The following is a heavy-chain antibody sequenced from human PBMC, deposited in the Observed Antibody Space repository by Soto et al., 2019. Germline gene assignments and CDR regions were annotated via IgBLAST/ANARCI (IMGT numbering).Heavy chain of an antibody. CDR3: ARGGSGRYEDVDY. J-gene: IGHJ4*02. CDR1: GFTFSSYS. CDR2: ISTSSSYI. Sequence: EVQLVESGGGLVKPGGSLRISCEASGFTFSSYSMNWVRQAPGKGLEWVSSISTSSSYIHYADSVKGRFTISRDNAKNSRYLQVNSLRAEDTAVYYCARGGSGRYEDVDYWGQGTLVTVSS. V-gene: IGHV3-21*01. D-gene: IGHD6-19*01.